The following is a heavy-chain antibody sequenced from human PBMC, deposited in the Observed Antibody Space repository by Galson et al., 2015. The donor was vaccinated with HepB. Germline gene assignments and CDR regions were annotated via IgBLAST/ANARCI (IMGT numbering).Heavy chain of an antibody. CDR1: GFTLSRHA. V-gene: IGHV3-30*07. CDR3: ASDCDGSGSFYNMLGC. J-gene: IGHJ4*02. Sequence: SLRLSCAVSGFTLSRHAFHWVRQAPGRGLEWVALTSSDYTSKFYADSVKGRLSISRDNSKDTVYLQMNSLRDEDTAVYYCASDCDGSGSFYNMLGCWGQGTMVTVSS. D-gene: IGHD3-10*01. CDR2: TSSDYTSK.